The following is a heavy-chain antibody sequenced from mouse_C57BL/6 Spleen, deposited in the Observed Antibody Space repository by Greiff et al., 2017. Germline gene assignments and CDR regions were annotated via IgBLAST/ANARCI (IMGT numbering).Heavy chain of an antibody. CDR2: IDPSDSYT. J-gene: IGHJ2*01. Sequence: QVQLQQPGAELVKPGASVKLSFKASGYTFTSYWMQWVKQRPGQGLEWIGEIDPSDSYTNYNQKFKGKATLTVDTSSSTAYMQLSSLTSEDSAVYYCARLALGDYWGQGTTLTVSS. D-gene: IGHD3-3*01. CDR1: GYTFTSYW. V-gene: IGHV1-50*01. CDR3: ARLALGDY.